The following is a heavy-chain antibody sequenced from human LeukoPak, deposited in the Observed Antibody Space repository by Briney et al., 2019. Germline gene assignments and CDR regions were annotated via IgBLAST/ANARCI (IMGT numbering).Heavy chain of an antibody. Sequence: GGSLRLSCAASGFTFSSYWMSWVRQAPGKGLEWVANIKQDGSEKYYVDSVKGRFTISRDNAKNSLYLQMNSLRAEDTAVYYCARPSAAKYYYYMDVWGKGTTVTVSS. J-gene: IGHJ6*03. CDR2: IKQDGSEK. V-gene: IGHV3-7*01. CDR3: ARPSAAKYYYYMDV. D-gene: IGHD6-13*01. CDR1: GFTFSSYW.